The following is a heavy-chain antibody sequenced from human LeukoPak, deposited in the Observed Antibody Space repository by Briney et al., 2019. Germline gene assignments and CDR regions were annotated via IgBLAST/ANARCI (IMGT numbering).Heavy chain of an antibody. CDR1: GGSISSYY. Sequence: SETLSLTCTVSGGSISSYYWSWIRQPPGKGLEWIGYIYYSGSTNYNPSLKSRVTVSVDTSKNQFSLRLSSVTAADTAVYYCARTHYYYYYMDVWGKGTTVTVSS. CDR3: ARTHYYYYYMDV. J-gene: IGHJ6*03. CDR2: IYYSGST. V-gene: IGHV4-59*12.